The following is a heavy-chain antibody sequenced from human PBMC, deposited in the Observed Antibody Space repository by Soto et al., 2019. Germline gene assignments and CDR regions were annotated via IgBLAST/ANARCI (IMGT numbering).Heavy chain of an antibody. CDR2: INAGNGNT. CDR1: GYTFTSYA. V-gene: IGHV1-3*01. CDR3: AREKAAAGTHNTDY. J-gene: IGHJ4*02. Sequence: ASVKVSCKASGYTFTSYAMHWVRQAPGQRLEWMGWINAGNGNTKYSQKFQGRVTITRDTSASTAYMELSSLRSEDTAVYYCAREKAAAGTHNTDYWGQGTLVTVSS. D-gene: IGHD6-13*01.